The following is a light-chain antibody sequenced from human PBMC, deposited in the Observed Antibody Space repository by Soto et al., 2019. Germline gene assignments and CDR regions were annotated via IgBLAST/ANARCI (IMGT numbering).Light chain of an antibody. Sequence: QSALTQPRSVSGSPGQSITISCTVTSSDVGGYNYVSWYRQHPGKAPKLMIYDVSKRPSGVPDRFSGSKSGNTASLTISGLQAEDEADYYCCSYAGSDTHYVFGTGTKLTVL. J-gene: IGLJ1*01. V-gene: IGLV2-11*01. CDR2: DVS. CDR3: CSYAGSDTHYV. CDR1: SSDVGGYNY.